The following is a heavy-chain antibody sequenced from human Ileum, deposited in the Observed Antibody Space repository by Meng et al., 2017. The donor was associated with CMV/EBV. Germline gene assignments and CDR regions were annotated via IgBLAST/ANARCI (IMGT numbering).Heavy chain of an antibody. Sequence: QLQLQGSGPGLGKPSETLSLTCTVSGDSITTTTYYWGWFRQPPGKGLEWIASIYYSGTTYYNPSLKSRVTISVDTSKNQFSLKVYSVTAADTAIYYCARSRREDWFDPWGQGTLVTVSS. V-gene: IGHV4-39*07. CDR3: ARSRREDWFDP. D-gene: IGHD1-26*01. J-gene: IGHJ5*02. CDR1: GDSITTTTYY. CDR2: IYYSGTT.